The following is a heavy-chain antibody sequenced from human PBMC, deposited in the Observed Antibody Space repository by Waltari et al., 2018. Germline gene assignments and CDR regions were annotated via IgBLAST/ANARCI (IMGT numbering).Heavy chain of an antibody. Sequence: EVRLVESGGGLVQPGGSLRLSCATSGFTFSSYAMSWVRQAPGKGLEWVPSISAGGGATYYADSVKGRFTISRDISKNTLCLQVNSLRADDTAVYYCTKRGDYYYYGMAVWGQGTTVTVSS. CDR1: GFTFSSYA. CDR2: ISAGGGAT. J-gene: IGHJ6*02. CDR3: TKRGDYYYYGMAV. V-gene: IGHV3-23*04.